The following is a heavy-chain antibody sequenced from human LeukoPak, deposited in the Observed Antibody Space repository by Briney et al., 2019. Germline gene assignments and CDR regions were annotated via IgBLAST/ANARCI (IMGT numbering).Heavy chain of an antibody. D-gene: IGHD2-2*01. Sequence: GESLKISCKGSGYSFISYWMGWVRQMPGKGLEWMGIIYPGDSDTRYSPSFQGQVTISADKSISTAYLQWSSLKASDTAMYYCARQARCSSTSCYGGWFDPWGQGTLVTVSS. CDR1: GYSFISYW. CDR2: IYPGDSDT. CDR3: ARQARCSSTSCYGGWFDP. V-gene: IGHV5-51*01. J-gene: IGHJ5*02.